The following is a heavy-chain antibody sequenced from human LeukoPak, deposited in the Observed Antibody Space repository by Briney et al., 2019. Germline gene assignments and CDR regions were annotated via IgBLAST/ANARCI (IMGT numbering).Heavy chain of an antibody. J-gene: IGHJ4*02. CDR2: IYYSGST. D-gene: IGHD6-13*01. CDR3: ARGTGRQQLVHY. Sequence: SETLSLTCTVSGGSISSYYWSWIRQPPGKGLEWIGYIYYSGSTNYNPSLKSRVTISVDTSKNQFSLKLSSVTAADTAVYYCARGTGRQQLVHYWGQGTLVTVSS. V-gene: IGHV4-59*01. CDR1: GGSISSYY.